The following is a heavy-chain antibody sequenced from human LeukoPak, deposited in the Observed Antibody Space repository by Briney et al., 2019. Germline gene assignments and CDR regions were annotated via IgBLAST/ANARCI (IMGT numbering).Heavy chain of an antibody. CDR2: ISTRSKYI. CDR3: ARDHQSAPQIRGYMDV. CDR1: GFTFSSYS. V-gene: IGHV3-21*01. J-gene: IGHJ6*03. Sequence: GGSLRLSCAASGFTFSSYSMNWVRQAPGKGLEWLSSISTRSKYIYYADSVKGRFTMSRDNAKNSLYLQMNSLRAGDTAIYYCARDHQSAPQIRGYMDVWSKGTSVTVSS. D-gene: IGHD1-14*01.